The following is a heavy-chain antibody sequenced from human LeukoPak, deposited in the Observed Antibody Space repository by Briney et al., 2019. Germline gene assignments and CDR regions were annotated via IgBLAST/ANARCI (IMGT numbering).Heavy chain of an antibody. CDR1: GFTFNNYA. V-gene: IGHV3-23*01. CDR3: ARAPLRYCGGDCYIPYFDY. CDR2: IYDSSDRT. J-gene: IGHJ4*02. Sequence: GGSLRLSCAASGFTFNNYAMSWVRQAPGKGLEWVSRIYDSSDRTYYADSVKGRFTISRDNSKNTLYLQMNSLRAEDTAVYYCARAPLRYCGGDCYIPYFDYWGQGTLVTVSS. D-gene: IGHD2-21*02.